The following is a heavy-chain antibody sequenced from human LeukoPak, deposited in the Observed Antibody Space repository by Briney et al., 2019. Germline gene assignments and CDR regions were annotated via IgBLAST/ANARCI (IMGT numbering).Heavy chain of an antibody. Sequence: SETLSLTCTVSGGSISSSSYYWGWIRQPPGKGLEWIGSIYYSGSTYYNPSLKSRVTISVDTSKNQFSLKLSSVTAADTAVYYCARVVYNWNDFDYWGQGTLVTVSS. CDR3: ARVVYNWNDFDY. D-gene: IGHD1-1*01. J-gene: IGHJ4*02. CDR1: GGSISSSSYY. CDR2: IYYSGST. V-gene: IGHV4-39*07.